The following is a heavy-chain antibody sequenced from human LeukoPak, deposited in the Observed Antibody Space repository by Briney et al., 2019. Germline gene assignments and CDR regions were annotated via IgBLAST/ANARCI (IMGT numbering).Heavy chain of an antibody. D-gene: IGHD3-10*01. CDR1: GGSISSSSYY. V-gene: IGHV4-39*07. J-gene: IGHJ5*02. Sequence: PSETLSLTCTVSGGSISSSSYYRGWIRQPPGKGLEWIESIYYSGSTYYNPSLKSRVTISVDTSKNQFSLKLSSVTAADTAVYYCARERYRGVINWFDPWGQGTLVTVSS. CDR3: ARERYRGVINWFDP. CDR2: IYYSGST.